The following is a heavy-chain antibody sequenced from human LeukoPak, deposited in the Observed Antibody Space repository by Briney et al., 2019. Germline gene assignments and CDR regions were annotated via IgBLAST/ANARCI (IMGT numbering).Heavy chain of an antibody. CDR1: GGSISSYY. CDR2: IYYSGST. Sequence: SETLSLTCTVSGGSISSYYWSWIRQPPGKGLEWIGYIYYSGSTNYNPSLKSRVTISVDTSKNQFSLKLSSVTAADTAVYYCARCDRAVGAFDIWGQGTMVTVSS. V-gene: IGHV4-59*01. D-gene: IGHD1-14*01. CDR3: ARCDRAVGAFDI. J-gene: IGHJ3*02.